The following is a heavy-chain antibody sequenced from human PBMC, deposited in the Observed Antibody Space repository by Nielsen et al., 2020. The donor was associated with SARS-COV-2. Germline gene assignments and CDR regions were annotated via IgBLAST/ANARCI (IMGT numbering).Heavy chain of an antibody. V-gene: IGHV3-33*01. D-gene: IGHD3-22*01. J-gene: IGHJ3*02. CDR2: IWYDGSNK. Sequence: GESLKISCAASGFTFSSYGMHWVRQAPGKGLEWVAVIWYDGSNKYYADSVKGRFTISRDNSKNTLYLQMNSLRAEDTAVYYCAREGDSSGTVGYDAFDIWGQGTMVTVSS. CDR3: AREGDSSGTVGYDAFDI. CDR1: GFTFSSYG.